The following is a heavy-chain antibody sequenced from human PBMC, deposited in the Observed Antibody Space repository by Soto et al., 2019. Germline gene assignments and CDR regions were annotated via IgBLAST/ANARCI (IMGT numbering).Heavy chain of an antibody. CDR1: GFTFTSSA. J-gene: IGHJ6*02. Sequence: ASVKGSCKASGFTFTSSAVPWVRQARGQRLEWMGWINPNSGGTNYAQKFQGWVTMTRDTSISTAYMELSRLRSDDTAVYYCAREGSSPSVGVKYGMDVWGQGTTVTVSS. CDR3: AREGSSPSVGVKYGMDV. V-gene: IGHV1-2*04. CDR2: INPNSGGT. D-gene: IGHD3-10*01.